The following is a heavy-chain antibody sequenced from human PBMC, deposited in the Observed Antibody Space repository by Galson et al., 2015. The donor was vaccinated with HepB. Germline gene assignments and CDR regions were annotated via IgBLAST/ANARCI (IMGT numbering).Heavy chain of an antibody. V-gene: IGHV3-48*03. CDR1: GFTLSSYE. J-gene: IGHJ4*02. CDR3: ARGGLGVYGSSWHLFEY. D-gene: IGHD6-13*01. Sequence: SLRLSCAASGFTLSSYEINWVRQAPGKGLEWVSYISGSTIYYPDSLKGRFTISRDNAKNSVYLQMNSLSADDTAVYYCARGGLGVYGSSWHLFEYWGQGTLVTVSS. CDR2: ISGSTI.